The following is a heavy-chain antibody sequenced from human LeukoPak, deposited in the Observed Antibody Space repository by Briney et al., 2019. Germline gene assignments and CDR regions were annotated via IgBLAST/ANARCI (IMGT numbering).Heavy chain of an antibody. CDR3: ARRKRDGYNWYFDY. Sequence: PSETLSLTCTVPGGSISSSSYYWGWLRQPPGKGLEWIGSIYYSGSTYYNPSLKSRVTISVDTSKNQFSLKLSSVTAADTAVYYCARRKRDGYNWYFDYWGQGTLVTVSS. CDR1: GGSISSSSYY. J-gene: IGHJ4*02. D-gene: IGHD5-24*01. V-gene: IGHV4-39*01. CDR2: IYYSGST.